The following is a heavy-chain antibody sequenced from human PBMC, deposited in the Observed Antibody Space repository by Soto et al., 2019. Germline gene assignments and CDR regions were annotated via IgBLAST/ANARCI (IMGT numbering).Heavy chain of an antibody. V-gene: IGHV4-39*01. CDR3: ARARGGLFQS. J-gene: IGHJ5*02. D-gene: IGHD3-16*01. CDR1: GGSISSSSYY. CDR2: IYYSGST. Sequence: SETLSLTCTVSGGSISSSSYYWGWIRQPPGKGLEWIGSIYYSGSTYYNPSLKSRVTISVDTSKNQFSLKLSSVTAADTAVYYCARARGGLFQSWGQGTLVTVSS.